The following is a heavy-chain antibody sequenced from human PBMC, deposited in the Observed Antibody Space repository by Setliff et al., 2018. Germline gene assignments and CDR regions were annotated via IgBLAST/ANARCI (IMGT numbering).Heavy chain of an antibody. CDR2: ISYSGTP. D-gene: IGHD1-1*01. J-gene: IGHJ3*02. V-gene: IGHV4-39*02. CDR1: DDSFTSSRYY. CDR3: ARGDEIVQGRHGAFDI. Sequence: SETLSLTCTVSDDSFTSSRYYWGWIRQAPGSGLEWIGSISYSGTPYYNASVESRVTISIDTSRNHFSLKVTSVTAADTAVYYCARGDEIVQGRHGAFDIWGQGTMVTVSS.